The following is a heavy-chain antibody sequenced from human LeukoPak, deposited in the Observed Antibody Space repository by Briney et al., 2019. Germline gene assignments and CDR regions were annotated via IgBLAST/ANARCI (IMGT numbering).Heavy chain of an antibody. J-gene: IGHJ5*02. CDR1: AGSFSGYY. CDR2: IHHSGST. V-gene: IGHV4-34*01. D-gene: IGHD3-16*02. Sequence: SQTLSPTCAVYAGSFSGYYWSWIRHPPGNGLEWIGEIHHSGSTNYTPSMKRGVTISVDTSKNQFSLKLSSGTAADAAVYYCARGRGELSTRYLFDPWGQGTLVTVSS. CDR3: ARGRGELSTRYLFDP.